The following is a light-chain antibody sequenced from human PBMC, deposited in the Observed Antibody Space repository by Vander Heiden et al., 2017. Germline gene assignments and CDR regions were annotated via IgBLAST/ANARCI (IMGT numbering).Light chain of an antibody. J-gene: IGKJ3*01. CDR1: QSISSY. Sequence: DIKMTQSPSSLSASVRDRVTITCRASQSISSYLNWYQQKPGKAPKLLIYAASSLQSGVPSRFSGSGSGTDFTLTISSLQPEDFATYYCQQSYSIPRTFGSGTKVDIK. CDR2: AAS. CDR3: QQSYSIPRT. V-gene: IGKV1-39*01.